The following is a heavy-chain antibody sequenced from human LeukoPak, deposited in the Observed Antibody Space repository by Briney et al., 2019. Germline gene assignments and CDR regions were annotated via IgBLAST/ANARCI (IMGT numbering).Heavy chain of an antibody. Sequence: GGSLRLSCAASGFTFSSYWMSWVRQAPGKGLEWVSGINWNGGSTSYADSVKGRFTISRDNAKNSLYLQMNSLRAEDTALYYCARLPPDDYGDYYYFDYWGQGTLVTVSS. CDR3: ARLPPDDYGDYYYFDY. CDR1: GFTFSSYW. CDR2: INWNGGST. J-gene: IGHJ4*02. D-gene: IGHD4-17*01. V-gene: IGHV3-20*04.